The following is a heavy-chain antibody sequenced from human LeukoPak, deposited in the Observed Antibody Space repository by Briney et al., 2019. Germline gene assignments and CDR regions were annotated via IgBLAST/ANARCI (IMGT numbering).Heavy chain of an antibody. Sequence: GGSLRLSCAASGFTFSSCSMNWVRQAPGKGLEWVSYISSSSSTIYYADSVKGRFTISRDNAKNSLYLQMNSLRAEDTAVYYCARTSGVTAISWYYYYGMDVWGQGTTVTVSS. V-gene: IGHV3-48*04. J-gene: IGHJ6*02. CDR2: ISSSSSTI. D-gene: IGHD2-21*02. CDR3: ARTSGVTAISWYYYYGMDV. CDR1: GFTFSSCS.